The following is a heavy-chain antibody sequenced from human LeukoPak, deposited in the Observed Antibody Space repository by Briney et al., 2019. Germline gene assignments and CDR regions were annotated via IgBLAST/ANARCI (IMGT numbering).Heavy chain of an antibody. Sequence: GESLKISCKGSGYTFTSYWIGWVRQMPGKGLEWMGIIYPGDSGTTYSPSFQGQVTISADKSISTAYLQWSSLKASDTAMYYCARRYYYDLGLRAFDIWGQGTMVTVSS. D-gene: IGHD3-10*01. J-gene: IGHJ3*02. CDR1: GYTFTSYW. CDR3: ARRYYYDLGLRAFDI. V-gene: IGHV5-51*01. CDR2: IYPGDSGT.